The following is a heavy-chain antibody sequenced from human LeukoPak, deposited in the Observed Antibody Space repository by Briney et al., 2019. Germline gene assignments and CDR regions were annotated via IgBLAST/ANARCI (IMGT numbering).Heavy chain of an antibody. Sequence: GASVKVSCKTSGYIFTNYQMHWVRQAPGQGLEWMGWINPDSGVAHYAQNFQGRITMTRDTSISTAYMELSRLRSDDTAVYYCAREGSSSWYEGIDYWGQGTLVTVSS. J-gene: IGHJ4*02. CDR2: INPDSGVA. V-gene: IGHV1-2*02. CDR1: GYIFTNYQ. CDR3: AREGSSSWYEGIDY. D-gene: IGHD6-13*01.